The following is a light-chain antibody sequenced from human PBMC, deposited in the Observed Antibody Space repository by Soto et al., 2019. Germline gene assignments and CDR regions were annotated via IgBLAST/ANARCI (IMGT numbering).Light chain of an antibody. CDR1: QSISSW. V-gene: IGKV1-5*01. Sequence: DIQMTQSPSTLSASVGDRVTITCRASQSISSWLAWYQQKLGRAPRLLIYDASSLESGVQSRFSGSGYGTECTRTISSLQPDDFATYDCQQYNNYSSLTFGGGTKVEIK. J-gene: IGKJ4*01. CDR3: QQYNNYSSLT. CDR2: DAS.